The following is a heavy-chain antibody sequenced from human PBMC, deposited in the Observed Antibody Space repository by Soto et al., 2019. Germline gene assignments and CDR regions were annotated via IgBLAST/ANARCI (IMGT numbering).Heavy chain of an antibody. V-gene: IGHV4-59*12. CDR3: AKKIEYGSGSYNNGRSFDI. CDR2: IYYSGST. CDR1: GGSISSYY. Sequence: SEMLCLTWTVAGGSISSYYWSWIRQPPGKGLEWIGYIYYSGSTNYNPSLKSRVTISVDTSKNQFSLKLSSVTAADTAVYYCAKKIEYGSGSYNNGRSFDIWGQGTMVTVSS. D-gene: IGHD3-10*01. J-gene: IGHJ3*02.